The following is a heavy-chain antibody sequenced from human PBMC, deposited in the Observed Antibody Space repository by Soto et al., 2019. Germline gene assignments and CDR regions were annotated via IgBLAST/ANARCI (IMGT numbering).Heavy chain of an antibody. V-gene: IGHV4-31*03. CDR3: ARYGSGSYSAYFDY. Sequence: PSETLSLTCTVSGGSISSGGYYWSWIRQHPGKGLEWIGYIYYSGSTYYNPSLKSRVTISVDTSKNQFSLKLSSVTAADTAVYYCARYGSGSYSAYFDYWGQGTLVTVSS. D-gene: IGHD3-10*01. CDR1: GGSISSGGYY. J-gene: IGHJ4*02. CDR2: IYYSGST.